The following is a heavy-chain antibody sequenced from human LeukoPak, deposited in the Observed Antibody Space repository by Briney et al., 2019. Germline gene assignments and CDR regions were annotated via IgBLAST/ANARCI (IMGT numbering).Heavy chain of an antibody. V-gene: IGHV3-49*03. CDR1: GFTFGDYA. J-gene: IGHJ4*02. D-gene: IGHD4-17*01. CDR3: TRDLPSTVTYYFDY. CDR2: IRSKAYGGTT. Sequence: GGSLRLSCTASGFTFGDYAMSWFRQAPGKGLEWVGFIRSKAYGGTTEYAASVKGRFTISRDDSKSIPYLQMNSLKTEDTAVYYCTRDLPSTVTYYFDYWGQGTLVTVSS.